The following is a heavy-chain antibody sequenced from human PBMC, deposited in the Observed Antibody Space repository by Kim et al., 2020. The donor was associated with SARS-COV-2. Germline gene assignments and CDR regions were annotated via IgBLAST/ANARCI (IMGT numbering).Heavy chain of an antibody. J-gene: IGHJ4*02. V-gene: IGHV3-23*01. Sequence: GGSLRLSCAASGFTFDNYAMNWVRQAPGKGLEWVSSIIGSGVSTSYADSVKGRFAISRDNSQNMLYLQMNSLRAEDTAIYYCGRSSGHDYWGQGTLVTVSS. D-gene: IGHD6-19*01. CDR1: GFTFDNYA. CDR2: IIGSGVST. CDR3: GRSSGHDY.